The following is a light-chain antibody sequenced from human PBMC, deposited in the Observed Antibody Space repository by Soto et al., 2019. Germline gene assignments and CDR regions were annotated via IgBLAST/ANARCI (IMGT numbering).Light chain of an antibody. CDR1: QSISSW. CDR2: KPS. CDR3: QQYDSYSWT. V-gene: IGKV1-5*03. J-gene: IGKJ1*01. Sequence: DIQMTQSPSTLDASVGDRVTITCRASQSISSWVAWYQQKPGKAPNLLIYKPSSLESGVPSRFSGSGSGTEFTLTISRLHPDDFATFYCQQYDSYSWTFGQGTKVEIK.